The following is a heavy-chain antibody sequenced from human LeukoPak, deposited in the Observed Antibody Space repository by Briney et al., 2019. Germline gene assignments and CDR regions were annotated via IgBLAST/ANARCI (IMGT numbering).Heavy chain of an antibody. Sequence: SETLSLTCTVSGGSISSSSYYWGWIRQPPGKGLEWIGSIYYSGSTYHNPSLKSRVTISVDTSKNQFSLKLSSVTAADTAVYYCARLVIASRDFDYWGQGTLVTVSS. V-gene: IGHV4-39*07. CDR2: IYYSGST. J-gene: IGHJ4*02. CDR1: GGSISSSSYY. D-gene: IGHD3-16*02. CDR3: ARLVIASRDFDY.